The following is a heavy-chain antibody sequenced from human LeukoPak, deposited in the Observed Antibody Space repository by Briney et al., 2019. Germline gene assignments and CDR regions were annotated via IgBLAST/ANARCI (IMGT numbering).Heavy chain of an antibody. D-gene: IGHD4-17*01. J-gene: IGHJ4*02. CDR1: GYTFTSYD. CDR3: ARDYGDYHFDY. CDR2: MNPNSGNT. Sequence: GASVKVSCKASGYTFTSYDINWVRQATGQGLEWMGWMNPNSGNTGYAQKFQGRVTITRNTSISTANMELSSLRSEDTAVYYCARDYGDYHFDYWGQGTLVTVSS. V-gene: IGHV1-8*03.